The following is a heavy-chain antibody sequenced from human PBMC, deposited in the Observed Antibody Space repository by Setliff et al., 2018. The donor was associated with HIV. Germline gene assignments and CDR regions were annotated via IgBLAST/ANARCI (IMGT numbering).Heavy chain of an antibody. V-gene: IGHV1-18*01. D-gene: IGHD1-26*01. Sequence: GASVKVSCKASTYTFSSYVINWVRQAPGQGLEWMGRISVYNGNTIYAQKLQGRVIMTTDTSTSTAYMELRSLRSDDTAMYYCASHPAWESGIWGQGTMVTVSS. CDR2: ISVYNGNT. J-gene: IGHJ3*02. CDR3: ASHPAWESGI. CDR1: TYTFSSYV.